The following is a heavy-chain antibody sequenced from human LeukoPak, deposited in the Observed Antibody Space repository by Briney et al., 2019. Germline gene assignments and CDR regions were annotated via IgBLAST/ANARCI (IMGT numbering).Heavy chain of an antibody. CDR3: AKDRCSGGSCYTYFDY. Sequence: GGSLRLSCAASGFTFSNYAMTWVRQAPGKGLEWVSAISGSGGSTYYADSVKGRFTISRDNSKNTLYLQMNSLRAEDTAVYYCAKDRCSGGSCYTYFDYWGQGTLVTVSS. CDR1: GFTFSNYA. V-gene: IGHV3-23*01. D-gene: IGHD2-15*01. CDR2: ISGSGGST. J-gene: IGHJ4*02.